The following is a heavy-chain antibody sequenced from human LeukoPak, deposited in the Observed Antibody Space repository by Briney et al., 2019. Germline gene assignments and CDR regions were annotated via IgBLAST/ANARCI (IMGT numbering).Heavy chain of an antibody. Sequence: PGGSLGLSCAASGFSFSSYSMNWVRRPPGKGLEWVSSISTSITYIKYADSVKGRFTISRDNSKNTLYLQMNSLRSEDTAAYYCARGSAYSYAFTGRERTKSRLDYWGQGTLVTVSS. J-gene: IGHJ4*02. D-gene: IGHD5-18*01. CDR3: ARGSAYSYAFTGRERTKSRLDY. CDR1: GFSFSSYS. CDR2: ISTSITYI. V-gene: IGHV3-21*01.